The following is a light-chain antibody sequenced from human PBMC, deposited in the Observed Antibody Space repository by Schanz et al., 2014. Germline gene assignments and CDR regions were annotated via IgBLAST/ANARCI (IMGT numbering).Light chain of an antibody. CDR1: QSVSSN. Sequence: EIVMTQSPATLSVSPGERATLSCRASQSVSSNLAWYQQKPGQAPRLLIYGASTRATSIPARFSGSGSGTDFTLIISRLEPEDFAVYYCQQYGSSSRVTFGGGTKVEIK. J-gene: IGKJ4*01. V-gene: IGKV3-15*01. CDR2: GAS. CDR3: QQYGSSSRVT.